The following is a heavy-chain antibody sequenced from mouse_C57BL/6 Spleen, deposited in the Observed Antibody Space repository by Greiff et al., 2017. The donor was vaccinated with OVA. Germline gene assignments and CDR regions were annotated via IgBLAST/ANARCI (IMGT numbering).Heavy chain of an antibody. V-gene: IGHV1-64*01. CDR3: ANYYDYDGGVDAMDY. D-gene: IGHD2-4*01. CDR1: GYTFTSYW. CDR2: IHPNSGST. Sequence: QVQLQQPGAELVKPGASVKLSCKASGYTFTSYWMHWVKQRPGQGLEWIGIIHPNSGSTNYNEKFKSKATLTVDKSSSTAYMQLSSLTSEDSAFYYCANYYDYDGGVDAMDYWGQGTSVTVSS. J-gene: IGHJ4*01.